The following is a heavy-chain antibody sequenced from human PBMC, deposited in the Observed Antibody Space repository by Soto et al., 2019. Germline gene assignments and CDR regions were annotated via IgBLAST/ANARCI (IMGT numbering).Heavy chain of an antibody. J-gene: IGHJ4*02. CDR3: ARKVGASAY. V-gene: IGHV1-3*01. D-gene: IGHD1-26*01. CDR2: INAGNGDT. CDR1: GYTFSSFA. Sequence: VQSGAEVKKPGASVKVSCKASGYTFSSFAIHWVRQAPGQRLEWMGWINAGNGDTKYSQKFQGRVTIAGDTAASTAYMELGSLTFEDTAVYYCARKVGASAYWGQGTLVTVSS.